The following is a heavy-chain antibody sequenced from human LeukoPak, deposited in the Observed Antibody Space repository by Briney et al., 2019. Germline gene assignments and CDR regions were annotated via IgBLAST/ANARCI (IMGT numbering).Heavy chain of an antibody. Sequence: GGSLRLSCAASGITFSNAWMTWVRRAPGKGLEWVGRILSKTDSGTADYATPVKGRFTISRDDSKDAMYRQMSSLKGEDTAAYYCTTQSAGAFDYWGQGTLVTVSS. D-gene: IGHD3-10*01. CDR3: TTQSAGAFDY. CDR1: GITFSNAW. CDR2: ILSKTDSGTA. V-gene: IGHV3-15*01. J-gene: IGHJ4*02.